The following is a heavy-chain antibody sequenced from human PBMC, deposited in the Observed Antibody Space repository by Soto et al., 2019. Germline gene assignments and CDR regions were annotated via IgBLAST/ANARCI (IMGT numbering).Heavy chain of an antibody. CDR1: GFTFSDHY. CDR2: SKNKADSYTT. J-gene: IGHJ4*02. V-gene: IGHV3-72*01. Sequence: EVQLVESGGGLVQPGGSLRLSCAASGFTFSDHYMDWVRQAPGKGLEWVGRSKNKADSYTTEYAASVKGRFSISRDGSKKSLFLQMNSLKTEDTAVYYCTVWGSGNDFGAAWGQGIRVTVSS. CDR3: TVWGSGNDFGAA. D-gene: IGHD3-10*01.